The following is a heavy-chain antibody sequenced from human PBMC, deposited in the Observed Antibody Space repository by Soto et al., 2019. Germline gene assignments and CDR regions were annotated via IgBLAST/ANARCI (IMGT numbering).Heavy chain of an antibody. CDR1: GGTFSSYA. V-gene: IGHV1-69*13. CDR3: AREATPQYYYDSSGFNPLDY. Sequence: SVKVSCKASGGTFSSYAISWVRQAPGQGLVWMGGIIPIFGTANYAQKFQGRVTITADESTSTAYMELSSLRSEDTAVYYCAREATPQYYYDSSGFNPLDYWGQGTLVTVSS. CDR2: IIPIFGTA. D-gene: IGHD3-22*01. J-gene: IGHJ4*02.